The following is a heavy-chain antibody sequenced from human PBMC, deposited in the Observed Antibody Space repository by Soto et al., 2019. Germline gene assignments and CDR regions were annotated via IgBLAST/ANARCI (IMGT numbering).Heavy chain of an antibody. CDR3: ARFGGGMDV. CDR1: GGSISGINW. Sequence: QVQLQESGPGLVKPSGTLSLTCAVSGGSISGINWWYWVRQPPGKGMEWIGEIYHSGSTHYNPSLKSRVPISVDKSKNQFSLNLSSMTAADTAVYYCARFGGGMDVWGQGTTVTVSS. V-gene: IGHV4-4*02. D-gene: IGHD3-10*01. J-gene: IGHJ6*02. CDR2: IYHSGST.